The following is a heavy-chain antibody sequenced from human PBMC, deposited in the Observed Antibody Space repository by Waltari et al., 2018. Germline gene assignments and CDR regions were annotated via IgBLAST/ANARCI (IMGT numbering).Heavy chain of an antibody. D-gene: IGHD3-22*01. CDR2: INHSGST. V-gene: IGHV4-34*01. Sequence: QVQLQQWGAGLLKPSETLSLTCAVYGGSFSGYYWSWIRQPPGKGLEWIGEINHSGSTNYNPSLKSRVTISVDTSKNQFSLKLSSVTAADTGVYYCARGVFDSNWYFDLWGRGTLVTVSS. CDR1: GGSFSGYY. J-gene: IGHJ2*01. CDR3: ARGVFDSNWYFDL.